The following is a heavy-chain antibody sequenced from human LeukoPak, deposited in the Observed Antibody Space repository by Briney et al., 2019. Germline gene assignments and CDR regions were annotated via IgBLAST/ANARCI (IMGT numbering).Heavy chain of an antibody. D-gene: IGHD6-19*01. CDR3: ARGLYSSGWSHWFDP. J-gene: IGHJ5*02. CDR1: GGSVSSGSYY. V-gene: IGHV4-61*01. Sequence: SETLSLTCTVSGGSVSSGSYYWSWIRQPPGKGLEWFGYTYYSGSTNYDPSLKSRVTISVDTSKNQFSLKLSSVTAADTAVYYCARGLYSSGWSHWFDPWGQGTLVTVSS. CDR2: TYYSGST.